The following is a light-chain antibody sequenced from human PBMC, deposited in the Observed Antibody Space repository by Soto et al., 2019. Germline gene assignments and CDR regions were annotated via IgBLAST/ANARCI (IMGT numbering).Light chain of an antibody. CDR1: SSNIGSNY. CDR3: CSYAGSRTFV. Sequence: QSVLTQPPSASGTPGQRVTISCSGSSSNIGSNYVYWYHQLPGTAPKLVIYRNNQRPSGVPDRISGSKSGTSASLAISGLRSEDEAHYHCCSYAGSRTFVFGGGTKVTVL. CDR2: RNN. V-gene: IGLV1-47*01. J-gene: IGLJ3*02.